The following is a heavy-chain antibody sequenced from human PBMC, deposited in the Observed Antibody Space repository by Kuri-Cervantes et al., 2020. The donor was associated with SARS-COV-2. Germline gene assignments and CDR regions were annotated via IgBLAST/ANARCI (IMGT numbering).Heavy chain of an antibody. CDR3: ARSILWFGELLSAYYYYGMDV. D-gene: IGHD3-10*01. Sequence: GGSLRLSCAASGFTFSSYGMHWVRQAPGKGLEWVAVIWYDGSNKYYADSVKGRFTISRDNSKNTLYLQMNSLRAEDTAVYYCARSILWFGELLSAYYYYGMDVWGQGTTVTVSS. CDR1: GFTFSSYG. CDR2: IWYDGSNK. V-gene: IGHV3-33*01. J-gene: IGHJ6*02.